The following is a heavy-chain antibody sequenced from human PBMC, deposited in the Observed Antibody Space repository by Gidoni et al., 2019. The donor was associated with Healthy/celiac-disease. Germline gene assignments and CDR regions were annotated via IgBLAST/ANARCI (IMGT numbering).Heavy chain of an antibody. J-gene: IGHJ6*02. CDR1: GGTFSSYA. CDR2: IIPIFGTA. CDR3: ARDPYYYDSSGYYYSGADV. D-gene: IGHD3-22*01. Sequence: QVQLVQSGAEVKKPGSSVKVSCKASGGTFSSYAISWVRQAPGQGLEWMGGIIPIFGTANYAQKFQGRVTITADESTSTAYMELSSLRSEDTAVYYCARDPYYYDSSGYYYSGADVWGQGTTVTVSS. V-gene: IGHV1-69*01.